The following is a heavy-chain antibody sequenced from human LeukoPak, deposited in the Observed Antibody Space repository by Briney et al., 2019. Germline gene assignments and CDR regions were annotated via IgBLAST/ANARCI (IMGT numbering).Heavy chain of an antibody. CDR1: GGSISGSSYY. D-gene: IGHD6-6*01. CDR2: IYYSGNT. CDR3: AIYYSSWIDH. J-gene: IGHJ4*02. V-gene: IGHV4-31*03. Sequence: SETLSLTCTVSGGSISGSSYYWGWIRQHPGKGLEWIGYIYYSGNTYYNPSLKSRVTISVDTSKNQFSLKLSSVTAADTAVYYCAIYYSSWIDHWGQGTLVTVSS.